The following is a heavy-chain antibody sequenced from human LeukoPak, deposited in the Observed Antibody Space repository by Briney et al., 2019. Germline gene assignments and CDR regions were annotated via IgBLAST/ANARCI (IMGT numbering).Heavy chain of an antibody. V-gene: IGHV3-23*01. CDR1: GFTFSSYA. J-gene: IGHJ4*02. CDR3: AKEPSYYYGSGGHFDY. CDR2: ISGSGGST. Sequence: GGSLRLSCAASGFTFSSYAMSWVRQAPGKGLEWVSAISGSGGSTYYADSVKGRFTISRDNSKNTLYLQMNSLRAEDTAVYYCAKEPSYYYGSGGHFDYWGQGTLVTVSS. D-gene: IGHD3-10*01.